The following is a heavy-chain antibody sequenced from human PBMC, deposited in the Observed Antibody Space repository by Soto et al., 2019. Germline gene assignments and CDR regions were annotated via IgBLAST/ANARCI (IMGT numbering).Heavy chain of an antibody. Sequence: EVQLLESGGGLVQPGGSLRLSCAASGFTFSSYAMNWVRLAPGKGLEWVSGISGSGSGTYYADSVKGRFTISRDNSKNTLYLQVNGLTAEDTALYYCAKGPSGGKGFYFDYWGQGALVTVSS. CDR3: AKGPSGGKGFYFDY. CDR1: GFTFSSYA. D-gene: IGHD2-15*01. J-gene: IGHJ4*02. CDR2: ISGSGSGT. V-gene: IGHV3-23*01.